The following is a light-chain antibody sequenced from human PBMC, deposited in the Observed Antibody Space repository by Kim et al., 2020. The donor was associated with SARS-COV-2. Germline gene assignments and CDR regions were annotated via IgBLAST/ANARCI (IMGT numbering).Light chain of an antibody. CDR3: NSRDSSGYHYV. J-gene: IGLJ1*01. CDR2: GEN. CDR1: NLRNFY. Sequence: LGQTGRSTGQGDNLRNFYAMGYQQRPGQAPVLLIYGENNRPSGIPDRFSGSSSGNTASLTITGAQAEDEADYYCNSRDSSGYHYVFGPGTKVTVL. V-gene: IGLV3-19*01.